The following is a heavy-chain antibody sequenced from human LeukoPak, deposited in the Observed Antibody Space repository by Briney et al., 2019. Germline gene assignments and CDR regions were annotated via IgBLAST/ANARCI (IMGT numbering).Heavy chain of an antibody. CDR3: ARGTNWGSLAGAFDI. D-gene: IGHD7-27*01. V-gene: IGHV4-31*03. CDR1: GGSISSGGYY. J-gene: IGHJ3*02. CDR2: IYYSGST. Sequence: SETLSLTCSVSGGSISSGGYYWSWIRQHPGKGLEWIGYIYYSGSTYYNPSLKSRVIISVDTSKIQFSLNLSSVTAADTAVYYCARGTNWGSLAGAFDIWGQGTMVTVSS.